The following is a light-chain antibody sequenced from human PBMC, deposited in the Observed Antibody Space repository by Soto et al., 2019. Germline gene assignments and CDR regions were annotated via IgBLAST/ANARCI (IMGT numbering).Light chain of an antibody. V-gene: IGKV1-12*01. Sequence: DIQMTQSPSSVSASVGDRVSITCRASQGISSWLVWYQQKPGKAPKLLIYAASSSQSGVPSRFSGSGSGTDFTLTISSLQPEDFASYYCQRAKRSPFTFRPRTKVNI. CDR1: QGISSW. J-gene: IGKJ3*01. CDR2: AAS. CDR3: QRAKRSPFT.